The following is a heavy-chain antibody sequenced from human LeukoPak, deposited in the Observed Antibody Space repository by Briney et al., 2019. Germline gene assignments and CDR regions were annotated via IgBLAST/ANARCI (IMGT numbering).Heavy chain of an antibody. CDR2: IYSGGST. V-gene: IGHV3-53*01. CDR3: ARVDYYDSSGYSPDSSYYFDY. D-gene: IGHD3-22*01. J-gene: IGHJ4*02. CDR1: GFTVSSNY. Sequence: GGSLRLSCAASGFTVSSNYMSWVRQAPGKGLEWVSVIYSGGSTYYADSVKGRFTISRDNSKNTLYLQMNSLRAEDTAVYYCARVDYYDSSGYSPDSSYYFDYWGQGTLVTVPS.